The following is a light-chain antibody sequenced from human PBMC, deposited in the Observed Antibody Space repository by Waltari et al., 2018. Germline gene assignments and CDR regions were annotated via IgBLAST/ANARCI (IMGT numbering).Light chain of an antibody. CDR1: SLRNSY. Sequence: SSELTQDPAVSVALGQTVTITCQGASLRNSYASWYQQKSGQAPILVLFGKNKRPSGIPDRFAGYNSETTTSLTIAGAQAEDEADDYCSSRDSSASHVLFAGGTKLTVL. J-gene: IGLJ2*01. CDR2: GKN. V-gene: IGLV3-19*01. CDR3: SSRDSSASHVL.